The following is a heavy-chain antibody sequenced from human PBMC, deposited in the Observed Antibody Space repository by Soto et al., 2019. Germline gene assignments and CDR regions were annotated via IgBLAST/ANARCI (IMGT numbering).Heavy chain of an antibody. CDR2: ISGSGSIT. V-gene: IGHV3-23*01. CDR3: AKEKGAGYFDY. J-gene: IGHJ4*02. Sequence: GSLRLSCAASGFTFSSYAMSWVRQAPGKGLEWVSAISGSGSITYYADSVKGRFTISRDNSKNTLYLQMNSLRAEDTAVYFCAKEKGAGYFDYWGQGTLVTVSS. CDR1: GFTFSSYA.